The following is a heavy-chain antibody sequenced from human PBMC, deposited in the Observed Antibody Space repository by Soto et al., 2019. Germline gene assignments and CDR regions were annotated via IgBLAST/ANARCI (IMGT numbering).Heavy chain of an antibody. CDR3: TGDRNNRVWYKY. Sequence: QVQLQESGPGLVKPSETLSLTCTVSGGPISSYHWRWMRQTPGKGLEWIGYIHYSGSTNYNPSLRSRVTISVDTSRNRFSLSVRSVTAADTAVYYCTGDRNNRVWYKYWGQGTLVTVSS. V-gene: IGHV4-59*01. CDR1: GGPISSYH. J-gene: IGHJ4*02. D-gene: IGHD6-19*01. CDR2: IHYSGST.